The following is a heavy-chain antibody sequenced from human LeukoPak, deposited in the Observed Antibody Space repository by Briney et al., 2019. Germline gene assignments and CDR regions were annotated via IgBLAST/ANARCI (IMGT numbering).Heavy chain of an antibody. Sequence: GASVKVSCKVSGYTLTELSMHWVRQAPGKGLEWMGGFDPEDGETIYAQKFQGRVTMTEDTSTDTAYMELSSLRSEDTAVYYCAAGDSGYGRGAFDIWGQGTMVTVSS. CDR3: AAGDSGYGRGAFDI. D-gene: IGHD5-12*01. J-gene: IGHJ3*02. V-gene: IGHV1-24*01. CDR2: FDPEDGET. CDR1: GYTLTELS.